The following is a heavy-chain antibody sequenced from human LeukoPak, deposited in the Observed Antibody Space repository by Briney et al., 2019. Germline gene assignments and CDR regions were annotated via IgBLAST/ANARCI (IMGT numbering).Heavy chain of an antibody. CDR3: ARARYCSSTSCPYGMDV. J-gene: IGHJ6*02. CDR1: GGSISSYY. V-gene: IGHV4-59*01. CDR2: IYYSGST. D-gene: IGHD2-2*01. Sequence: SETLSLTCTVSGGSISSYYWSWIRQPPGKGLEWIGYIYYSGSTNYNPSLKSRVTISVDTSKNQFSLKLSSVTAADTAVYYCARARYCSSTSCPYGMDVWGQGTTVTVSS.